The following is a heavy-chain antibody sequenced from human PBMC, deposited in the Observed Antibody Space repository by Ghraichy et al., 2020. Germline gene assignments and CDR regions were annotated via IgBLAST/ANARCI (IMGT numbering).Heavy chain of an antibody. CDR1: GGSISSGDYY. J-gene: IGHJ4*02. V-gene: IGHV4-30-4*01. CDR3: ARVRGSLDFDY. Sequence: SETLSLTCTVSGGSISSGDYYWSWIRQPPGKGLEWIGYIYYSGSTYYNPSLKSRVTISVDTSKNQFSLKLSSVTAADTAVYYCARVRGSLDFDYWGQGTLVTVSS. CDR2: IYYSGST.